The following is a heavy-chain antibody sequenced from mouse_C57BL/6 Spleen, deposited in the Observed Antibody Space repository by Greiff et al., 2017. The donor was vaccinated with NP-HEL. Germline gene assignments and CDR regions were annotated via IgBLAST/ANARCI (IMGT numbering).Heavy chain of an antibody. CDR2: IYPGSGST. CDR1: GYTFTSYW. Sequence: VKLQESGAELVKPGASVKMSCKASGYTFTSYWITWVKQRPGQGLEWIGDIYPGSGSTNYNEKFKSKATLTVDTSSSTAYMQLSSLTSDDSAVYYCAQGTVFAYWGQGTLVTVSA. V-gene: IGHV1-55*01. CDR3: AQGTVFAY. J-gene: IGHJ3*01. D-gene: IGHD1-1*01.